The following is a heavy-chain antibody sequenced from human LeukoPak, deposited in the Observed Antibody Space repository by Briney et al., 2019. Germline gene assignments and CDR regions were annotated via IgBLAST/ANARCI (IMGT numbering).Heavy chain of an antibody. D-gene: IGHD3-9*01. CDR3: VNDMTGPVDY. CDR2: TNPDGSYT. V-gene: IGHV3-74*01. CDR1: RFTFSTYW. Sequence: PGGSLRLSCAASRFTFSTYWMHWVRQVPGKGLVWVSRTNPDGSYTSYGDSVKGRFTISRDNAKNTLFLQMNSLTAEDTAVYYCVNDMTGPVDYWGQGTLVTVSS. J-gene: IGHJ4*02.